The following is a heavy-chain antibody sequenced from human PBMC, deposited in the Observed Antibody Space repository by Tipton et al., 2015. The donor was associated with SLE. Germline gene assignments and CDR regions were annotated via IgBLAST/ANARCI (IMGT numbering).Heavy chain of an antibody. CDR1: GFTFSNNW. V-gene: IGHV3-7*01. Sequence: GSLRLSCAASGFTFSNNWMTWVRQAPEKGLEWVAHIKPDGSEEFYVDSVRGRFIISRDNAKSSLSLQMNSLNAEDTAVYYCAREYQGSFYVNGAFDVWGQGAVVTVSS. J-gene: IGHJ3*01. CDR2: IKPDGSEE. D-gene: IGHD3-10*01. CDR3: AREYQGSFYVNGAFDV.